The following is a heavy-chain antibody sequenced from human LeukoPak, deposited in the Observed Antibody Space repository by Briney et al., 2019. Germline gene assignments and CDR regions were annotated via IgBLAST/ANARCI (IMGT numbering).Heavy chain of an antibody. CDR2: IYSGGGT. V-gene: IGHV3-53*01. D-gene: IGHD2-8*01. CDR1: GFTFSSYS. CDR3: ARDREWAFDI. Sequence: GGSLRLSCAASGFTFSSYSMNWVRQAPGEGLEWVSVIYSGGGTYYADSVKGRFTTSRDNSKNTLYLQMNSLRADDTAVYYCARDREWAFDIWGQGTMVTVSS. J-gene: IGHJ3*02.